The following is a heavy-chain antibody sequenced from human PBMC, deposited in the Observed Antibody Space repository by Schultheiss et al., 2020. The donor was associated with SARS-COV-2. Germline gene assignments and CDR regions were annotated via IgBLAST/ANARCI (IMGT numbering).Heavy chain of an antibody. CDR1: GYTFTSYG. CDR2: ISAYNGNT. J-gene: IGHJ3*02. CDR3: ASHLKAEDDAFDI. V-gene: IGHV1-18*01. Sequence: ASVKVSCKASGYTFTSYGISWVRQAPGQGLEWMGWISAYNGNTNYAQKLQGRVTMTTDTSTSTAYMELSTLTSEDTAVYYCASHLKAEDDAFDIWGQGTMVTVSS. D-gene: IGHD1-14*01.